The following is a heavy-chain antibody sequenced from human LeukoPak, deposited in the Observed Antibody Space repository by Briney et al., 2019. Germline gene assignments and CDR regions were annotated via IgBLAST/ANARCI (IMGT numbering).Heavy chain of an antibody. D-gene: IGHD2-15*01. CDR2: IDPKNGNR. CDR1: GYTFINND. CDR3: ARSHTRKGFCGGGWCYPAVWWFDP. J-gene: IGHJ5*02. V-gene: IGHV1-8*01. Sequence: ASVRVSCKASGYTFINNDINWVRQAPGQGLEWMAWIDPKNGNRGYAQNFQGRVTMTTDTSISTAYMELSSLRSEDTAVYYCARSHTRKGFCGGGWCYPAVWWFDPWGQGTLVTVSS.